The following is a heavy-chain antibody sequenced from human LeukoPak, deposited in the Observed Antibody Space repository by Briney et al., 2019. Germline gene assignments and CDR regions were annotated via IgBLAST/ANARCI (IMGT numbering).Heavy chain of an antibody. J-gene: IGHJ4*02. Sequence: GASVKVSCKASGYTFTGYYMHWVRQAPGQGLEWMGWINPNSSGTNYAQKFQGRVTMTRDTSISTAYMELSRLRSDDTAVYYCARDLTIFGVDTIYFDYWGQGILVTVSS. CDR2: INPNSSGT. CDR1: GYTFTGYY. CDR3: ARDLTIFGVDTIYFDY. D-gene: IGHD3-3*01. V-gene: IGHV1-2*02.